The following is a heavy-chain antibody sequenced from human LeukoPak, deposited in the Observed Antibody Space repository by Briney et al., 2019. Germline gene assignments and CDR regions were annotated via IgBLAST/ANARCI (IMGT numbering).Heavy chain of an antibody. CDR1: GFTFSSYG. Sequence: GGTLRLSCAASGFTFSSYGMNWVRQAPGEGLVWVSHINSGGSSTTYADSVKGRFTISRDNAKNTLYLQMNSLRAEDTAVYYCARAGRGLRYFDWLTYDYWGQGTLVTVSS. J-gene: IGHJ4*02. D-gene: IGHD3-9*01. V-gene: IGHV3-74*01. CDR3: ARAGRGLRYFDWLTYDY. CDR2: INSGGSST.